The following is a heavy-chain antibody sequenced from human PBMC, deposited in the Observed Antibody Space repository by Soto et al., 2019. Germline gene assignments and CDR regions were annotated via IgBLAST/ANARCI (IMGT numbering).Heavy chain of an antibody. J-gene: IGHJ4*02. CDR2: IMPIFAAP. V-gene: IGHV1-69*06. CDR1: GGTISTNV. CDR3: ATGARYCSGGGCYPDD. D-gene: IGHD2-15*01. Sequence: QVQLMQSGAEVKKPGSSVKVSCKASGGTISTNVISWVRQAPGQGLEWMGEIMPIFAAPNNAQKFQGRLTCTADTSTTTVYMELSSLTSEDTAVYFCATGARYCSGGGCYPDDWGQGTLVIVSS.